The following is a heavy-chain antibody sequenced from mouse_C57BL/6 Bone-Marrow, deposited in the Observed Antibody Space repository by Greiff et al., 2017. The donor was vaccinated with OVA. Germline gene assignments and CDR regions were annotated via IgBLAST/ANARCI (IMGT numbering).Heavy chain of an antibody. CDR1: GFNIKDDY. D-gene: IGHD4-1*01. CDR3: TTNWEGAY. Sequence: EVQLQQSGAELVRPGASVKLSCTASGFNIKDDYMHWVKQRPEQGLEWIGWIDPANGDTEYASKFQGKATITADTSSNTAYLQLSSLTSEDTAVYYCTTNWEGAYWGQGTLVTVSA. V-gene: IGHV14-4*01. CDR2: IDPANGDT. J-gene: IGHJ3*01.